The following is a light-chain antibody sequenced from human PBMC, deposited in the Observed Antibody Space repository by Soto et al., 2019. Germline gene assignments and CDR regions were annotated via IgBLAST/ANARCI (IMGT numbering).Light chain of an antibody. Sequence: HSALTQPASVSGSQGKSITISCAGTTSDVGAYNYVSWYQQHPGTAPRRIIFEVSNRPSGVSNRFSGSKSGNTASLTISGLQAEDEADYYFSTYAISAHWLFGVGTKLTV. CDR2: EVS. V-gene: IGLV2-14*01. CDR3: STYAISAHWL. J-gene: IGLJ3*02. CDR1: TSDVGAYNY.